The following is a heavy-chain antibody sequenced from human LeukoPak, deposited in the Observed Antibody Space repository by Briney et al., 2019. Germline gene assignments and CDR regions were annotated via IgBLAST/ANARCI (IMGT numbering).Heavy chain of an antibody. V-gene: IGHV1-46*01. Sequence: EASVKVSCKASGYTFTFYYIYWVRQAPGQGLEWMGIIKPSGGSTSYAQKFQGRVTMTRDMSTSTVYMELSSLRFEDTAVYFCAREGYCRGGTCYSFDYWGQGTLVTVSS. J-gene: IGHJ4*02. CDR3: AREGYCRGGTCYSFDY. CDR2: IKPSGGST. CDR1: GYTFTFYY. D-gene: IGHD2-15*01.